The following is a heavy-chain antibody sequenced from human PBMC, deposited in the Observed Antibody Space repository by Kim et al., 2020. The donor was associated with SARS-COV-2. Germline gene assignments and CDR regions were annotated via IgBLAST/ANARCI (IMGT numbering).Heavy chain of an antibody. CDR3: AKDTDSSSWSYWYFDL. D-gene: IGHD6-13*01. V-gene: IGHV3-9*01. J-gene: IGHJ2*01. Sequence: SVKGRLTISRDNAKNSLYLQMNSLGAEDTALYYCAKDTDSSSWSYWYFDLWGRGTLVTVSS.